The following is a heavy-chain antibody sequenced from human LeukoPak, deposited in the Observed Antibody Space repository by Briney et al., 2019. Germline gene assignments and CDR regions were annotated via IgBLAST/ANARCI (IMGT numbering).Heavy chain of an antibody. Sequence: GGSLRLSCAGSGSTFSSYAMNWVRQAPGKGLEWVSVISGSGGSTYYVDSVKGRFTISRDNSKNTLYLQMNSLRAEDTAVYYCAKTARIYARGVFDYWGQGTLVSVSS. D-gene: IGHD2-8*02. J-gene: IGHJ4*02. CDR3: AKTARIYARGVFDY. CDR1: GSTFSSYA. V-gene: IGHV3-23*01. CDR2: ISGSGGST.